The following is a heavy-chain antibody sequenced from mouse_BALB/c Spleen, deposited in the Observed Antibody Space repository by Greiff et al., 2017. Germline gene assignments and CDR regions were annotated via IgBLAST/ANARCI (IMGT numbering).Heavy chain of an antibody. CDR2: ISYSGST. J-gene: IGHJ1*01. D-gene: IGHD2-1*01. CDR1: GDSITSGY. CDR3: ARYNGNPYWYFDV. Sequence: DVHLVESGPSLVKPSQTLSLTCSVTGDSITSGYWNWIRKFPGNKLEYMGYISYSGSTYYNPSLKSRISITRDTSKNQYYLQLNSVTTEDTATYYCARYNGNPYWYFDVWGAGTTVTVSS. V-gene: IGHV3-8*02.